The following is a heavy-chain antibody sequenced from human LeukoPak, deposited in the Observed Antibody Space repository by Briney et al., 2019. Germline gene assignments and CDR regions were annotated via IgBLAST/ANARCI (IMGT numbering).Heavy chain of an antibody. D-gene: IGHD3-22*01. CDR2: ISGSGGST. V-gene: IGHV3-23*01. J-gene: IGHJ4*02. Sequence: PGGSLRLSCTASGFTFGDYAMSWVRQAPGKGLEWVSAISGSGGSTYYADSVKGRFTISRDNSKNTLYLQMNSLRAEDTAVYYCAKGSGGYYYVPFDYWGQGTLVTVSS. CDR1: GFTFGDYA. CDR3: AKGSGGYYYVPFDY.